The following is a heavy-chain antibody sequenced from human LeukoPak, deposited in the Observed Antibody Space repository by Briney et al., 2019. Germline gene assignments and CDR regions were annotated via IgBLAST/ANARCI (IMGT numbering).Heavy chain of an antibody. CDR3: ARVYGSGSYYLTS. D-gene: IGHD3-10*01. CDR1: GFTLSNYN. Sequence: GGSLRLSCEASGFTLSNYNMNWVRQAPGKGLEWVSYISTSSITKYYADSVKGRFTISRDNARNSLYLQMNSLRAEDTAVYYCARVYGSGSYYLTSWGQGTLVTVSS. V-gene: IGHV3-48*01. J-gene: IGHJ5*02. CDR2: ISTSSITK.